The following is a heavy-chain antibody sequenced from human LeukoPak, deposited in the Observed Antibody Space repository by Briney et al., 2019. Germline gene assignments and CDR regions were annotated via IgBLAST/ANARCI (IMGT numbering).Heavy chain of an antibody. CDR1: GFTFSSYS. D-gene: IGHD7-27*01. Sequence: PGGSLRLSCAASGFTFSSYSMNWVRQAPGKGLEWVSSISSSSSYIYYADSVKGRFTISRDNAKNSLYLQMNTLRAEDTAFYYCAKDHGGTGKTNWGQGTLVTVSS. CDR3: AKDHGGTGKTN. J-gene: IGHJ4*02. CDR2: ISSSSSYI. V-gene: IGHV3-21*04.